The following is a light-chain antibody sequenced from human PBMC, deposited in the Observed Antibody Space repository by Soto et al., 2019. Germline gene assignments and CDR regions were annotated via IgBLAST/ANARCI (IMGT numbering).Light chain of an antibody. J-gene: IGKJ2*01. CDR2: DAS. Sequence: EIVMTQSPATLSVSPGERATLSCRASQGVRSHLAWYQLKPGQAPRLLIYDASTRAAGIPARFSGSASGTEFTLTISSLQSEDFAVYYCQQYNDWSPYTFGQGTKLEIK. CDR3: QQYNDWSPYT. CDR1: QGVRSH. V-gene: IGKV3-15*01.